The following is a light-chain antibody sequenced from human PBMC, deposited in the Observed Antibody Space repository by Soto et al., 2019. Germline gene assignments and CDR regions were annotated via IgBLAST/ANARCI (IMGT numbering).Light chain of an antibody. CDR3: QQYGASPFT. V-gene: IGKV3-20*01. Sequence: VVLTQSPANLSLSPGDRATLSCRASRHVYINALGWYQQKPGRTPTLLIYGASTRANDIPDRFSATGSGTDFSLTISGVEPEDSAVYYCQQYGASPFTFGPGTRLEI. CDR1: RHVYINA. J-gene: IGKJ3*01. CDR2: GAS.